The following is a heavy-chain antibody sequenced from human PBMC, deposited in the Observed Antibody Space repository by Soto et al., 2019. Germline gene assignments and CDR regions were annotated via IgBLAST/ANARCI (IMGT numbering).Heavy chain of an antibody. D-gene: IGHD4-17*01. CDR3: ARDQSGYGDYPEAYYYGMDV. CDR2: ISSSSSYI. V-gene: IGHV3-21*01. CDR1: GVTFSSYS. Sequence: GGSLRLSCAASGVTFSSYSMNWVRQAPGKGLEWVSSISSSSSYIYYADSVKGRFTISRDNAKNSLYLQMNSLRAEDTAVYYCARDQSGYGDYPEAYYYGMDVWCQGTTVTV. J-gene: IGHJ6*02.